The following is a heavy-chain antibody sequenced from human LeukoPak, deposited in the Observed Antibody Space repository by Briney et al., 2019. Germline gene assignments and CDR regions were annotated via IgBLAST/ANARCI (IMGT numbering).Heavy chain of an antibody. CDR2: IYTSGST. J-gene: IGHJ5*02. CDR1: GGSISSYY. Sequence: PSETLSLTCTVSGGSISSYYWSWIRQPAGKGLEWIGRIYTSGSTNYNPSLKSRVTMSVDTSKNQFSLKLSSVTAADTAVYYCARSGYSNYAWSPINNWFDPWGQGTLVTVSS. D-gene: IGHD4-4*01. CDR3: ARSGYSNYAWSPINNWFDP. V-gene: IGHV4-4*07.